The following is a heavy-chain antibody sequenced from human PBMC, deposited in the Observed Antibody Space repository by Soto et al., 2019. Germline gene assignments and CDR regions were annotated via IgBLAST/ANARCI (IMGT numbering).Heavy chain of an antibody. J-gene: IGHJ6*02. CDR2: IYHSGST. D-gene: IGHD3-3*01. CDR3: ARGHDVGSGYGMDV. Sequence: PSETLSLTCTVSGGSISSSSYYWGWIRQPPGKGLEWIGEIYHSGSTNYNPSLKSRVTISVDKSKNQFSLKLSSVTAADTAVYYCARGHDVGSGYGMDVWGQGTTVTVS. CDR1: GGSISSSSYY. V-gene: IGHV4-39*07.